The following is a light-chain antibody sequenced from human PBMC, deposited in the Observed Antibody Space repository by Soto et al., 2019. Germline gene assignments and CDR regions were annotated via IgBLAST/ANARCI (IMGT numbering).Light chain of an antibody. CDR3: MQALQTPT. Sequence: DIVMTQSPLSLPVTPGEPASISCRSSQSLLHSNGYNYLDWYLQKPGQSPQLLIYLGSNRASGVPDRFSGSGSGKDFTLKISRVEAEDVGVYYCMQALQTPTFGQGTRLDIK. V-gene: IGKV2-28*01. CDR1: QSLLHSNGYNY. CDR2: LGS. J-gene: IGKJ5*01.